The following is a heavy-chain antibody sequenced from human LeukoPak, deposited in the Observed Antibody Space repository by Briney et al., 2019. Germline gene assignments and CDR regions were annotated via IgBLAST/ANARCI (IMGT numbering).Heavy chain of an antibody. J-gene: IGHJ4*02. CDR2: ISAGGDTT. CDR1: GFTFSSYA. CDR3: AGISYSGTWPVGY. V-gene: IGHV3-23*01. Sequence: GGSLRLSCAVSGFTFSSYAMSWVRQAPGKGLEWVSAISAGGDTTYTADSVRGRFTISRDNSKNTLYLQMNTLTAEDTAVYYCAGISYSGTWPVGYWGQGTLVTVTA. D-gene: IGHD6-25*01.